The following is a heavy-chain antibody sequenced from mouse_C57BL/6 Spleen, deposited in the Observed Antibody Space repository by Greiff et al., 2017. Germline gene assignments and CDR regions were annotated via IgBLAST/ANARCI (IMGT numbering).Heavy chain of an antibody. V-gene: IGHV5-9-1*02. CDR2: ISSGGDYI. Sequence: EVTLVESGEGLVKPGGSLKLSCAASGFTFSSYAMSWVRQTPEKRLEWVAYISSGGDYIYYADPVKGRFTISRDNARNTLYLQMSSLKSKDTAMYYCTRIPLITTVVATRWYFDVWGTGTTVTVSS. J-gene: IGHJ1*03. CDR1: GFTFSSYA. CDR3: TRIPLITTVVATRWYFDV. D-gene: IGHD1-1*01.